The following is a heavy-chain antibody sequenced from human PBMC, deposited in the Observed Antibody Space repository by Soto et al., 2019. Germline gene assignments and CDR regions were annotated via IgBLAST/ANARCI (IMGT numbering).Heavy chain of an antibody. V-gene: IGHV4-30-4*01. J-gene: IGHJ4*02. Sequence: PSETLSLTCTVSGGSISSGDYYWSWIRQPPGKGLEWIGYIYYSGSTYYNPSLKSRVTISVDTSKNQFSLKLSSVTAADTAVYYCARGILRVTGGGGYFDYWGQGTLVTVSS. CDR2: IYYSGST. CDR3: ARGILRVTGGGGYFDY. D-gene: IGHD2-21*02. CDR1: GGSISSGDYY.